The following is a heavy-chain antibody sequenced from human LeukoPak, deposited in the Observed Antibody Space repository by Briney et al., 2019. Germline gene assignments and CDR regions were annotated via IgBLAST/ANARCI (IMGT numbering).Heavy chain of an antibody. V-gene: IGHV4-4*07. CDR2: IYSSGST. J-gene: IGHJ2*01. D-gene: IGHD2-15*01. CDR3: ARAGKAATWYFDL. CDR1: GGSITNYY. Sequence: SETLSLTCAVSGGSITNYYWSWIRQPAGKGLEWIGRIYSSGSTNYNPSLKSRVTVSVDTSKNQFSLKLSSVTAADTAVYYCARAGKAATWYFDLWGRGTLVTVSS.